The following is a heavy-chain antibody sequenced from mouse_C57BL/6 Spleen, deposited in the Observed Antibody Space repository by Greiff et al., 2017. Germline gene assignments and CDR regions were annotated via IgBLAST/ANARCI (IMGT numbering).Heavy chain of an antibody. D-gene: IGHD2-4*01. CDR1: GYAFSSSW. J-gene: IGHJ4*01. CDR2: IYPGDGDT. V-gene: IGHV1-82*01. CDR3: AIIYYDYDEGYYAMDY. Sequence: QVQLQQSGPELVKPGASVKISCKASGYAFSSSWMNWVKQRPGKGLEWIGRIYPGDGDTNYNGKSKGKATLTADKSSSTAYMQRSSLTSDDSAVYFCAIIYYDYDEGYYAMDYWGQGTSVTVSS.